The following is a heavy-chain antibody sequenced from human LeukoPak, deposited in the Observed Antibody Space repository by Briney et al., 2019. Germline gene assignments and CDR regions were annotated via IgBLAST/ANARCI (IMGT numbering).Heavy chain of an antibody. CDR1: GFTFNTYW. J-gene: IGHJ6*02. V-gene: IGHV3-48*02. Sequence: PGGSLRLSCAASGFTFNTYWMHWVRQAPGKGLEWVSYISGSSSTIYYADSVKGRFTISRDNAKNSLYLQMNSLRDEDTAVYYCARDGTYGDYNYYYGLDVWGQGTPVTVSS. D-gene: IGHD4-17*01. CDR2: ISGSSSTI. CDR3: ARDGTYGDYNYYYGLDV.